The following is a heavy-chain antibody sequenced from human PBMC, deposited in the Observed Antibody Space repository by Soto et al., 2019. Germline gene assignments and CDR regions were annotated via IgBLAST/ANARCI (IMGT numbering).Heavy chain of an antibody. J-gene: IGHJ5*02. V-gene: IGHV1-8*01. CDR2: MNPNRVNT. CDR1: GYTFPSYD. Sequence: QVQLVQSGAEVKQPGASVKVSCKASGYTFPSYDINWVRQATGQGREWMRWMNPNRVNTGYAQKLQGRVTMTRNTSIITAYMALGSLRSEATALYYCARVGSSWYSWFDPWGQGTLVTVSS. D-gene: IGHD6-13*01. CDR3: ARVGSSWYSWFDP.